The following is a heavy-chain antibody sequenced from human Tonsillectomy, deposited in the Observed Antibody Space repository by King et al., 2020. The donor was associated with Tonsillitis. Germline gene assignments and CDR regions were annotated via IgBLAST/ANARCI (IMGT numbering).Heavy chain of an antibody. CDR1: GYSFTSYW. CDR3: VRQESVTFGGLIVGA. CDR2: IYPADSDT. J-gene: IGHJ5*02. D-gene: IGHD3-16*02. Sequence: QLVQSGAEVKKPGESLKISCKASGYSFTSYWIGWVRQMPGKGLDWMGIIYPADSDTRYSPSFQGQVTISADKSISTAYLQWTSLKASDTAMYYCVRQESVTFGGLIVGAWGQGTLVTVSS. V-gene: IGHV5-51*01.